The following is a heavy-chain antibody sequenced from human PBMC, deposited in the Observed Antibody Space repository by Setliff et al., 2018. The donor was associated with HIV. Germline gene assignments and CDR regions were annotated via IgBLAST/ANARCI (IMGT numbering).Heavy chain of an antibody. CDR2: IIADNGDT. J-gene: IGHJ5*02. D-gene: IGHD2-15*01. CDR3: ARDGCSGQRCYLFNWFDP. CDR1: GYTFTNFA. Sequence: ASVKVSCKASGYTFTNFAIHWVRQAPGQRLEWMGWIIADNGDTKYSQKFEGRVTITRDTSASTAYMELSSLRAEDTSVYYCARDGCSGQRCYLFNWFDPWGQGTLVTVSS. V-gene: IGHV1-3*01.